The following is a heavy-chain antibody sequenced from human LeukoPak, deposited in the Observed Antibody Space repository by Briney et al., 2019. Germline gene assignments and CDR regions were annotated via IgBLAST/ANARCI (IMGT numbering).Heavy chain of an antibody. J-gene: IGHJ4*02. Sequence: PGGSLRLSCAASGFTFSSYWMSWVRHAPGKGLEWVANIKQDGCEKYYVDSVKGRFTISRDNAKNSLYLQMNSLRAEDTAVYYWARVFAGEPYDSSGYFPDWGQGTLVTVSS. CDR2: IKQDGCEK. D-gene: IGHD3-22*01. CDR1: GFTFSSYW. V-gene: IGHV3-7*01. CDR3: ARVFAGEPYDSSGYFPD.